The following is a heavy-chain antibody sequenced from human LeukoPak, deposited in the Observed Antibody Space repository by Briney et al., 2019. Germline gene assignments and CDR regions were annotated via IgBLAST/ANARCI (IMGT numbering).Heavy chain of an antibody. D-gene: IGHD3-22*01. V-gene: IGHV1-69*13. J-gene: IGHJ4*02. CDR3: ASASPTYYYDSSAQFDY. Sequence: SVKVSCKASGGTFSSYAISWVRQAPGQGLEWMGGIIPIFGTANYAQKFQGRVTITADESTSTAYMELSSLRSEDTAVYYCASASPTYYYDSSAQFDYWGQGTLVTVSS. CDR2: IIPIFGTA. CDR1: GGTFSSYA.